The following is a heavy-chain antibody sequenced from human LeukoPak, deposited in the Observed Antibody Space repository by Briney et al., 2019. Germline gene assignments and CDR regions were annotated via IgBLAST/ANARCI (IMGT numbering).Heavy chain of an antibody. CDR2: INSDGSST. Sequence: PGGSLRLSCAASGFTFSSYWMHWVRQAPGKGLVLVSRINSDGSSTSYADSVKGRFTISRDNAKNTLYLQMNSLRAEDTAVYYCARGLDYGGLIDYWGQGTLVTVSS. V-gene: IGHV3-74*01. CDR3: ARGLDYGGLIDY. J-gene: IGHJ4*02. CDR1: GFTFSSYW. D-gene: IGHD4-23*01.